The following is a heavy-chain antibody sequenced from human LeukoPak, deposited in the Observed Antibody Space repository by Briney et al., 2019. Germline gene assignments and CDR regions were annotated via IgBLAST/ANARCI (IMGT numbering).Heavy chain of an antibody. CDR2: INHSGST. Sequence: SETLSLTCAVYGGSFSGYYWSWIRQPPGKGLEWIGEINHSGSTYYNPSLKSRVTISIDTSKNQFSLKLSSVTAADTAVYYCARQDTTSYYDSSGYYPFDYWGQGTLVTVSS. V-gene: IGHV4-34*01. CDR3: ARQDTTSYYDSSGYYPFDY. D-gene: IGHD3-22*01. J-gene: IGHJ4*02. CDR1: GGSFSGYY.